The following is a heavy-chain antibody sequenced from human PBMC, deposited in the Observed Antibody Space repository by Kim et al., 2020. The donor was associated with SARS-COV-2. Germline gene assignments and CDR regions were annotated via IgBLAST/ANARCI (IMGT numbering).Heavy chain of an antibody. D-gene: IGHD3-10*01. J-gene: IGHJ4*02. Sequence: GGSLRLSCAASGFTFSSYAMSWVRQAPGKGLEWVSAISVSGGSTYYADSVKGRFTISRDNSKNTLYLQMNSLRAEDTAVYYCAKIEYYGSGRHFDYWGQGTLVTVSS. CDR1: GFTFSSYA. V-gene: IGHV3-23*01. CDR2: ISVSGGST. CDR3: AKIEYYGSGRHFDY.